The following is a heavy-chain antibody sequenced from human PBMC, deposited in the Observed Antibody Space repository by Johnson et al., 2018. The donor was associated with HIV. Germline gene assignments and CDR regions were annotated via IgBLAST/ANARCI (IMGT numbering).Heavy chain of an antibody. Sequence: VQLVESGGGLVQPGRSLRLSCAASGFTFDDYAMHWVRQAPGKGLEWVSGISWNSGSIDYADSVKARFTIARDNAKNSLYLQMNSLRAEDMALYYCARELSHDAFDIWGQGTMVTVSS. D-gene: IGHD3-3*02. CDR1: GFTFDDYA. CDR2: ISWNSGSI. J-gene: IGHJ3*02. CDR3: ARELSHDAFDI. V-gene: IGHV3-9*03.